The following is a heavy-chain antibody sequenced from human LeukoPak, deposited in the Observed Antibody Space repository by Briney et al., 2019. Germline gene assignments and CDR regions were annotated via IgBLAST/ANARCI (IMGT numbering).Heavy chain of an antibody. Sequence: SVKVSCKASGGTCSSYAISWVRQAPGQGLEWMGRIIPIFGIANYAQKFQGRVTITADKSTSTAYMELSSLRSEDTAVYYCARDLAKDYYDSSGYPPDYWGQGTLVTVSS. J-gene: IGHJ4*02. CDR1: GGTCSSYA. CDR3: ARDLAKDYYDSSGYPPDY. V-gene: IGHV1-69*04. D-gene: IGHD3-22*01. CDR2: IIPIFGIA.